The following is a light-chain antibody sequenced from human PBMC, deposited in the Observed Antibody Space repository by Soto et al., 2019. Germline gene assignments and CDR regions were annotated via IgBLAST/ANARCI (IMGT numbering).Light chain of an antibody. V-gene: IGLV1-40*01. Sequence: QSVLTQPPSVSGAPGQGVAIACTGTSSNLGAGHNVHWYQQLPGTVPKLLIYSDTNRPSGVPDRFSASKSGTSAVLAITGLQFEDEADYFCQSYDNSLNGVVFGGGTKLTVL. J-gene: IGLJ3*02. CDR3: QSYDNSLNGVV. CDR2: SDT. CDR1: SSNLGAGHN.